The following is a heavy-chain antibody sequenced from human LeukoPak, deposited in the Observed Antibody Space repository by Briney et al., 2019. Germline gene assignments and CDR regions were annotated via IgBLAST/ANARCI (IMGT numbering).Heavy chain of an antibody. CDR2: IYYSGST. V-gene: IGHV4-59*01. CDR1: GGSISSYY. CDR3: AFIAVAGAVDY. D-gene: IGHD6-19*01. Sequence: SETLSLTCTVSGGSISSYYWSWIRQPPGKGLEWIGYIYYSGSTNYNPSLKSRVTISVDTSKNQFSLKLSSVTAADTAVYYCAFIAVAGAVDYWGQGTLVTVYS. J-gene: IGHJ4*02.